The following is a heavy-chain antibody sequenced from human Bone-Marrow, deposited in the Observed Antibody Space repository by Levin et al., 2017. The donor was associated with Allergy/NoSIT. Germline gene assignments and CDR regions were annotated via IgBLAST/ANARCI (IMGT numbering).Heavy chain of an antibody. CDR3: ATDRDLTPNWFDP. D-gene: IGHD1-14*01. CDR1: GGTLSSYA. J-gene: IGHJ5*02. CDR2: INPIFGTA. Sequence: SVKVSCKASGGTLSSYAINWVRQAPGQGLEWMGGINPIFGTANYAQRFRGRGSITADESLNTAYMEMSGLRSEDTAVYYYATDRDLTPNWFDPWGQGTLVTVSS. V-gene: IGHV1-69*13.